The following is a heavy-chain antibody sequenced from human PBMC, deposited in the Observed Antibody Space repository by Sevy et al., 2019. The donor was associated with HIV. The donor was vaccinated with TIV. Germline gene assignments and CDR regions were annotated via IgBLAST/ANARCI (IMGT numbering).Heavy chain of an antibody. J-gene: IGHJ4*02. V-gene: IGHV4-59*01. CDR2: IYYSGST. CDR1: GGSISSYY. D-gene: IGHD3-3*01. CDR3: ARATTRDFWSGYTIDY. Sequence: SETLSLTCTVSGGSISSYYWNWIRQPPGKGLEWIGYIYYSGSTNYNPSLKSRVTISVDTSKNHFSLKLSSVTAADTAVYYCARATTRDFWSGYTIDYWGQGTLVTVSS.